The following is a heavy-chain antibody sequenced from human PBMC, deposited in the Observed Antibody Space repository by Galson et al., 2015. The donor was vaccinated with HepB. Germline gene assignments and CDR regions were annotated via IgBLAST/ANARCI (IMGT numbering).Heavy chain of an antibody. CDR2: IKPDGTEQ. D-gene: IGHD6-19*01. J-gene: IGHJ4*02. CDR1: GFTFNIHW. Sequence: SLRLSCAASGFTFNIHWMSWVRQAPGKGLEWVANIKPDGTEQYYVDSVKGRFTVSRDNAKNSLYLQMNSLRAEDTAVYYCARDPAVADYWGQGTLVTVSS. V-gene: IGHV3-7*03. CDR3: ARDPAVADY.